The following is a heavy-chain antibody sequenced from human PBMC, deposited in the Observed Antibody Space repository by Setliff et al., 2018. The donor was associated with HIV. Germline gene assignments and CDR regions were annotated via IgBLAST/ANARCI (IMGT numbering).Heavy chain of an antibody. CDR3: AKDLGRVDWFDP. J-gene: IGHJ5*02. Sequence: GESLRLSCAASGFTFSSDGMHWVRQAPGKGLEWVGFIRNDGSTTDYADSVKGRFTISRDNSKNTLYLQLSSLRAEDTAVYYCAKDLGRVDWFDPWGQGTLVTVSS. CDR1: GFTFSSDG. CDR2: IRNDGSTT. D-gene: IGHD1-26*01. V-gene: IGHV3-30*02.